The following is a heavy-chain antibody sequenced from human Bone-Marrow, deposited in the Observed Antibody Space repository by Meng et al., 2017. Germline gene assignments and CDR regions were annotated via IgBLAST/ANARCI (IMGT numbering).Heavy chain of an antibody. V-gene: IGHV3-15*01. CDR2: IKRDADGETT. Sequence: VQLGEFGGGLVKPGGALRLSCEGSGFTFSNAYMTWVREDPGKRLEWVGRIKRDADGETTDYAAPVKGRFTISRDDSKNTMYLQMNSLKTEDTAVYYCTGHIDYWGRGTLVTVSS. CDR1: GFTFSNAY. D-gene: IGHD3/OR15-3a*01. CDR3: TGHIDY. J-gene: IGHJ4*02.